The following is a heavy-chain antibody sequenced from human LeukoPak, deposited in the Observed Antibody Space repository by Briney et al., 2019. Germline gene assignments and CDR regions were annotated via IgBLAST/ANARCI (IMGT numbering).Heavy chain of an antibody. CDR3: AKDTYSSGIPFDY. Sequence: GGSLRLSCAASGFTFSSYSMNWVRQAPGKGLEWVSSISSSSSYIYYADSVKGRFTIPRDNAKNSLYLQMNSLRAEDTAVYYCAKDTYSSGIPFDYWGQGTLVTVSS. CDR1: GFTFSSYS. J-gene: IGHJ4*02. CDR2: ISSSSSYI. V-gene: IGHV3-21*01. D-gene: IGHD6-19*01.